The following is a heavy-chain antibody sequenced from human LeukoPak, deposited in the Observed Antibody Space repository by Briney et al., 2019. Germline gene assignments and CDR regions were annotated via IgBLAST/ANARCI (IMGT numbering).Heavy chain of an antibody. Sequence: GGSLRLSCAASGFTVSSNYMSWVRQAPGKGLEWVSAISGSGSSTYYAASVKGRFTISRDNSKNTLYLQMNSLRADDTAVYYCAKTRSRNMLTFGGVENWFDPWGQGTLVTVSS. V-gene: IGHV3-23*01. D-gene: IGHD3-16*01. CDR2: ISGSGSST. CDR3: AKTRSRNMLTFGGVENWFDP. J-gene: IGHJ5*02. CDR1: GFTVSSNY.